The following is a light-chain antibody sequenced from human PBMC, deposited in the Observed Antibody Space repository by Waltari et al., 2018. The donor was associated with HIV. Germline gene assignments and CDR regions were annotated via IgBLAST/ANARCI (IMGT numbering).Light chain of an antibody. V-gene: IGKV1-5*03. J-gene: IGKJ1*01. Sequence: DLQMTQSPSTLSASVGDRFTITCRASQSISSWLAWYQQKPGKDPKLLIYKASSLESGVPSRFSGSGSGTEFTLTISSLQPDDFATYYCQQYKSYWTFGQGTKVEIK. CDR2: KAS. CDR3: QQYKSYWT. CDR1: QSISSW.